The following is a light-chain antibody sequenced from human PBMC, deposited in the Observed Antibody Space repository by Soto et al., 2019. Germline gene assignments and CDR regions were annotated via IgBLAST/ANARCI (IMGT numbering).Light chain of an antibody. CDR1: SSDVGGHNY. CDR3: SSYSSSSTLLV. Sequence: QSVLTQPASVSGSPGQSITMPCTGTSSDVGGHNYVSWYQQYPGKAPKVIIYEVTNRPSGVSNRFSGSKSGNTASLTISGLQAEDEADYYCSSYSSSSTLLVFGGGTKLTVL. J-gene: IGLJ2*01. V-gene: IGLV2-14*01. CDR2: EVT.